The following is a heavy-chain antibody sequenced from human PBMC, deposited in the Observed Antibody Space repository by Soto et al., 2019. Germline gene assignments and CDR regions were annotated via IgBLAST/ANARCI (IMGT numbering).Heavy chain of an antibody. CDR2: ISAYNGNT. V-gene: IGHV1-18*04. CDR1: GYTFTSYG. D-gene: IGHD2-2*01. CDR3: ARDTPIVVVPAAIFSAYYYGMDV. J-gene: IGHJ6*02. Sequence: QVPLVQSGAEVKKPGASVKVSCKASGYTFTSYGISWVRQAHGQGLEWMGWISAYNGNTNYGQKLQGRVTMTTDTSTSKAYLELRSLRSDDTAVYYCARDTPIVVVPAAIFSAYYYGMDVWGQGTTVTVSS.